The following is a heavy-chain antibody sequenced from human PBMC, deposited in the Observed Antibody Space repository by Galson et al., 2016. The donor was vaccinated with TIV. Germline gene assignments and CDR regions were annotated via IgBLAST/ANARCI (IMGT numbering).Heavy chain of an antibody. CDR1: EFAFANFW. D-gene: IGHD3-16*01. J-gene: IGHJ4*02. Sequence: LRLSCAASEFAFANFWMTWVRQAPGKGLEWVANIKQDGSEKYYVDSVKGRFTISRDNAKNSVYLQMDSLRADDTAVYYCARGRGGEYFDYWGQGTLVSISS. V-gene: IGHV3-7*03. CDR3: ARGRGGEYFDY. CDR2: IKQDGSEK.